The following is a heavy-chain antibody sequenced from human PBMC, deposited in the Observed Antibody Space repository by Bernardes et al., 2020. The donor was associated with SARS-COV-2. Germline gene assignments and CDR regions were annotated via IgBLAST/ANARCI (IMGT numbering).Heavy chain of an antibody. CDR3: ARDSLGYSSSWYFFDH. V-gene: IGHV3-21*01. Sequence: GRSLRVSCVASGFTFSKHTMHWVRQAPGKGLEWISSISSSGTYINYADSMKGRFTISRDNAQNSLYLQINSLRPEDTAMYYCARDSLGYSSSWYFFDHWGQGTLVTGTS. CDR2: ISSSGTYI. J-gene: IGHJ4*02. D-gene: IGHD6-13*01. CDR1: GFTFSKHT.